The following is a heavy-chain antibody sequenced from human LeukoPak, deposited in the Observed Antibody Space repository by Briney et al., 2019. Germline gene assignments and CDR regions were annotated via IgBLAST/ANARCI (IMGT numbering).Heavy chain of an antibody. J-gene: IGHJ4*02. CDR3: ARSPLGIAPFDY. D-gene: IGHD7-27*01. Sequence: GRSLRLSCAASGFTFSDHHMDWVRQAPGEGLEWVARIRNKANRYTTEYAASVKGRFTISRDDSENSLYLQMDSLKTEDTAVYYCARSPLGIAPFDYWGQGTLVTVSS. CDR2: IRNKANRYTT. V-gene: IGHV3-72*01. CDR1: GFTFSDHH.